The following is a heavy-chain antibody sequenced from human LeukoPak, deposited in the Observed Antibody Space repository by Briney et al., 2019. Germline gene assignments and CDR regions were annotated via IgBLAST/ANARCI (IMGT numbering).Heavy chain of an antibody. J-gene: IGHJ6*02. Sequence: SETLSLTCAVYGGSFSGYYWSWIRQPPGKGLEWIGEINHSGSTNYNPSLKSRVTISVDTSKNQFSLKLSSVTAADTAVYYCARGRDYDILIGYYYYYGMDVWGQGTTVTVSS. CDR2: INHSGST. V-gene: IGHV4-34*01. D-gene: IGHD3-9*01. CDR3: ARGRDYDILIGYYYYYGMDV. CDR1: GGSFSGYY.